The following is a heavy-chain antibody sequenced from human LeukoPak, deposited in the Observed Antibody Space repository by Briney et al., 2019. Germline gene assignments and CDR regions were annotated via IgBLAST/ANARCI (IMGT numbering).Heavy chain of an antibody. CDR3: ARAAGHYFDY. Sequence: GGSLRLSCVATGFTFKSYSMNWVRQAPGKGLEWVSFITSTSSDVFYADSVKGRFTVSRDNARNSLYLQMNSLRAEDTAVYYCARAAGHYFDYWGQGGLVTVSS. CDR2: ITSTSSDV. CDR1: GFTFKSYS. D-gene: IGHD3-10*01. J-gene: IGHJ4*02. V-gene: IGHV3-21*05.